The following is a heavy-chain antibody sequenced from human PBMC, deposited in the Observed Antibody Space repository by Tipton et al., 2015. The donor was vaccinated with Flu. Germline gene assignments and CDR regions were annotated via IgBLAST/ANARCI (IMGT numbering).Heavy chain of an antibody. CDR2: MYTSGST. D-gene: IGHD3-10*01. CDR1: GGSISSYY. CDR3: ARDRGWPAALDS. J-gene: IGHJ4*02. V-gene: IGHV4-4*07. Sequence: GLVKPSETLSLTCTVSGGSISSYYWSWIRQPAGKGLEWIGRMYTSGSTNYNPSLKSRVTMSVDTSKNQFSLNLRSVTAADTAIYYCARDRGWPAALDSWGQGILVTVSS.